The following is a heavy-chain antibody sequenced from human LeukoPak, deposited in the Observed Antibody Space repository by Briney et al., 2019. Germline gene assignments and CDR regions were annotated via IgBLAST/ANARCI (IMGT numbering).Heavy chain of an antibody. D-gene: IGHD2-2*02. Sequence: GGSLRLSCAASGFTSSSYAMHWVRQAPGKGLKWVAVISYDGSNKYYADSVKGRFTISRDNSKNMLYLQMNSLRAEDTAVYYCARDRWEYQLLYYFDYWGQGTLVTVSP. V-gene: IGHV3-30-3*01. CDR2: ISYDGSNK. J-gene: IGHJ4*02. CDR3: ARDRWEYQLLYYFDY. CDR1: GFTSSSYA.